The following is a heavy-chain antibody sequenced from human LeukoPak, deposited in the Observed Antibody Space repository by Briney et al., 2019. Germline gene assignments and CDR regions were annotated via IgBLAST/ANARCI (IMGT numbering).Heavy chain of an antibody. CDR1: GGSISSSSYY. Sequence: SETLSLTCTVSGGSISSSSYYWGWIRQPPGKGLEWIGSIYYSGSTYYNPSLKSRVTISVDTSKNQFSLRLSSVTAADTAVYYCARKAYSYGYALDSWGQGTLVTVSS. D-gene: IGHD5-18*01. CDR2: IYYSGST. CDR3: ARKAYSYGYALDS. V-gene: IGHV4-39*01. J-gene: IGHJ4*02.